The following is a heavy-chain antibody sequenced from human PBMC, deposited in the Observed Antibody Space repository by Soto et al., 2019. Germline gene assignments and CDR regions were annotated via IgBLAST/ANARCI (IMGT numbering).Heavy chain of an antibody. J-gene: IGHJ6*02. D-gene: IGHD2-8*01. CDR2: ISSSGSPI. CDR3: ARNGGMDV. CDR1: GFTFSTYS. Sequence: GGSLRLPCAASGFTFSTYSMNWVRQAPGKGLEWVSYISSSGSPIYYADSVKGRFTISRDNAKNSLSLQMNSLRDEDTAVYYCARNGGMDVWGQGTTVTVSS. V-gene: IGHV3-48*02.